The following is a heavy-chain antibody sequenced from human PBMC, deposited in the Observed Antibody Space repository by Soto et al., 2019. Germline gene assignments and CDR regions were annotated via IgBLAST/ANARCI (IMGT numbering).Heavy chain of an antibody. CDR1: GFTFSSYE. J-gene: IGHJ6*02. D-gene: IGHD5-18*01. V-gene: IGHV3-48*03. Sequence: PGGSLRLSCAASGFTFSSYEMNWVRQAPGKGLEWVSYISSSGSTIYYADSVKGRFTISRDNAKNSLYLQMNSLRAEGTAVYYCARDAQDSGYSYGYPSKPLDYYYGMDVWGQGTTVTVSS. CDR2: ISSSGSTI. CDR3: ARDAQDSGYSYGYPSKPLDYYYGMDV.